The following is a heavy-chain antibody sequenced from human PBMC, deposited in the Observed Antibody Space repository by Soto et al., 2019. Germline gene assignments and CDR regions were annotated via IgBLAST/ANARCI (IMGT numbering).Heavy chain of an antibody. J-gene: IGHJ5*02. CDR2: ISGSGGST. CDR1: GFTFSSYA. CDR3: AKGPVVAAAGTQLNWFDP. D-gene: IGHD6-13*01. Sequence: EVQLLESGGGLVQPGGSLRLSCAASGFTFSSYAMSWVRQAPGKGLEWVSAISGSGGSTYYADSVKGRFTICRDKSKNTLYLQMNSLRAEDTAVYYCAKGPVVAAAGTQLNWFDPWGQGTLVTVSS. V-gene: IGHV3-23*01.